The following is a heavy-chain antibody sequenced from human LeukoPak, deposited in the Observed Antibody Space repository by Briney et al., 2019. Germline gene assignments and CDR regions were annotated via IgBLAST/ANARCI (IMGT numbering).Heavy chain of an antibody. CDR2: MYYSGST. V-gene: IGHV4-39*07. CDR3: ARSLYGDYEDNFDY. Sequence: SETLSLTCTVSGGSISSSSYYWGWIRQPPGKRLEWIGSMYYSGSTNYNPSLKSRVTISVDTSKNQFSLKLSSVTAADTAVYYCARSLYGDYEDNFDYWGQGTLVTVSS. CDR1: GGSISSSSYY. J-gene: IGHJ4*02. D-gene: IGHD4-17*01.